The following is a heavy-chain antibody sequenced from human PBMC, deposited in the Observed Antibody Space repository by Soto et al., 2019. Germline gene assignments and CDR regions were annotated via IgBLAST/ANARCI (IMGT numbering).Heavy chain of an antibody. J-gene: IGHJ4*02. CDR2: IYHNGSP. V-gene: IGHV4-4*02. CDR1: GVSISSTNW. CDR3: ASGYGRNFEY. Sequence: SETLSLTCVVSGVSISSTNWWTWVRQPPGKRLEWIGEIYHNGSPTYSPSLRGRATISVDKSNNQFSLRLRSVTAADTAVYYCASGYGRNFEYWGQGTLVTVSS. D-gene: IGHD5-18*01.